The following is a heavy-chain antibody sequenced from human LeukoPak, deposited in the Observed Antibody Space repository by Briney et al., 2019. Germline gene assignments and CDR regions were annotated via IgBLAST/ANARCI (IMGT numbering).Heavy chain of an antibody. J-gene: IGHJ6*02. CDR1: GFTVSKSY. D-gene: IGHD6-25*01. Sequence: PGGSLRLSRAPSGFTVSKSYITWVRQAPGKGLEWVSLIYSGGTSYYAESVKGRFTISRDNSKNTLFLQMNSLRAEDTAVYYCARDSGIAAATYYYYAMDVWGQGTTVTVSS. V-gene: IGHV3-53*01. CDR2: IYSGGTS. CDR3: ARDSGIAAATYYYYAMDV.